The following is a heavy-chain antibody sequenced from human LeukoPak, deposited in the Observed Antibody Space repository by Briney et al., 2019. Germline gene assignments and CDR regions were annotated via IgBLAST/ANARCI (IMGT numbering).Heavy chain of an antibody. Sequence: SVKVSCKASGGTFSSYAISWVRQAPGQGLEWMGGIIPIFGTANYAQKFQGRVTITTDESTSTAYMELSSLRSEDTAVYYCASPTYDYGDPLDYWGQGTLVSVSS. D-gene: IGHD4-17*01. CDR2: IIPIFGTA. CDR3: ASPTYDYGDPLDY. V-gene: IGHV1-69*05. CDR1: GGTFSSYA. J-gene: IGHJ4*02.